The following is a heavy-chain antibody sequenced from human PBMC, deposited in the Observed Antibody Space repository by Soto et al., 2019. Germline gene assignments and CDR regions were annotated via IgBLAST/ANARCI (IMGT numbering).Heavy chain of an antibody. V-gene: IGHV1-69*13. D-gene: IGHD3-22*01. J-gene: IGHJ4*02. CDR3: ARGVDYDSSAYYFFF. Sequence: SVKVSCKASGGTFSRYALNWVRQAPGQGPEWMGGIVPIFGKPKYAQRFQGRVTITADESTSTAYMELSSLRSEDTAVYYCARGVDYDSSAYYFFFWGQGALVTVSS. CDR1: GGTFSRYA. CDR2: IVPIFGKP.